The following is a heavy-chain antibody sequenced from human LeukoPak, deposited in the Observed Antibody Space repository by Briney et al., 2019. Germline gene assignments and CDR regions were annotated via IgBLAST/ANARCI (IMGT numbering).Heavy chain of an antibody. V-gene: IGHV4-34*01. CDR3: ARSSLESSGSSRGPYDY. D-gene: IGHD1-26*01. CDR2: INHSGST. Sequence: SVTLSLTCAVYGGSFSGYYWSWIRQPPGKGLEWIGEINHSGSTNYNPSLKSRVTISVDTSKNQFSLKLSSVTAADTAVYYCARSSLESSGSSRGPYDYWGQGTLVTVSS. CDR1: GGSFSGYY. J-gene: IGHJ4*02.